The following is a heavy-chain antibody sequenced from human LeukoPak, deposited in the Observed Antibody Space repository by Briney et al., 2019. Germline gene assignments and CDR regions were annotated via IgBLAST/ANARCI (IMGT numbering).Heavy chain of an antibody. V-gene: IGHV7-4-1*02. J-gene: IGHJ3*02. CDR2: INTNTGNP. CDR1: GYTFTSYA. D-gene: IGHD2-8*01. Sequence: ASVKVSCKASGYTFTSYAMNWVRQAPGQGLEWMGWINTNTGNPTYAQGFTGRFVFSLDTSVSTAYLQISSLKAEDTAVYYCASNLEIHCTNGVCYRDDAFGIWGQGTMVTVSS. CDR3: ASNLEIHCTNGVCYRDDAFGI.